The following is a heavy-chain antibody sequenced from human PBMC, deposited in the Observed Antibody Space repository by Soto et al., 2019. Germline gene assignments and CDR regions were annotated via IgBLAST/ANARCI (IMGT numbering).Heavy chain of an antibody. J-gene: IGHJ5*02. D-gene: IGHD3-10*01. CDR2: INPDSGGT. V-gene: IGHV1-2*02. CDR3: ARDEGAYGSGSIDP. CDR1: GYTFTDYY. Sequence: QVHLVQSGAEVKKPGASVKVSCKASGYTFTDYYIHWVRQAPGQRLEWMGWINPDSGGTDYAQRFQGRVTMTRDTSITTAYMELSRLISDDTAVYYCARDEGAYGSGSIDPWGQGTLVTVSS.